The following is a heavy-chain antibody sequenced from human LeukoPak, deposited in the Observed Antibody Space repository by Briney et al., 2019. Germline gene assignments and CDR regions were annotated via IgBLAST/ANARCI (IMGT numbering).Heavy chain of an antibody. D-gene: IGHD4-17*01. J-gene: IGHJ4*02. Sequence: GGSLRLSCAASGFTLSSYGMHWVRQAPGKGLEWVALIWYDGSKKYYRDSVKGRFTISRDNSKNTLFLQMNSLRAEDTAVYYCARDSGDYDAFCDSWGQGTLVTVSS. V-gene: IGHV3-33*01. CDR1: GFTLSSYG. CDR3: ARDSGDYDAFCDS. CDR2: IWYDGSKK.